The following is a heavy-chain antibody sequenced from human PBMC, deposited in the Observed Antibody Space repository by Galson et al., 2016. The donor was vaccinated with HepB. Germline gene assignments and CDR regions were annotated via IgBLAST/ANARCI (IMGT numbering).Heavy chain of an antibody. J-gene: IGHJ4*02. CDR2: INPDGTST. Sequence: SLRLSCAASGFTFTHYWMDWVRQAPGEGLVWVSTINPDGTSTKYADSVKGRFTMSRDNAKNTLHLQMDSLRVDDTAVYYCAKEQYTSRWYAEYYFDYWGQGTLVTVSS. D-gene: IGHD6-13*01. CDR1: GFTFTHYW. V-gene: IGHV3-74*03. CDR3: AKEQYTSRWYAEYYFDY.